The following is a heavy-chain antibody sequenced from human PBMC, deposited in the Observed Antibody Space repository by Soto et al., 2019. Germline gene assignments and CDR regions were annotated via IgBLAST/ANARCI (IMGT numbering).Heavy chain of an antibody. CDR1: GITFSRYW. CDR2: INQDGSEK. D-gene: IGHD6-13*01. V-gene: IGHV3-7*04. CDR3: ARGYGSSPLVESYLDY. J-gene: IGHJ4*02. Sequence: EVQLVQSGGGLVQPGGSLRLSCEASGITFSRYWMTWVRLAPGKGLEWVGKINQDGSEKYYVDSVKGRFSMSRDNAKTSLYLQMNSLQPEDTAVYYGARGYGSSPLVESYLDYWGQGNLVTVSS.